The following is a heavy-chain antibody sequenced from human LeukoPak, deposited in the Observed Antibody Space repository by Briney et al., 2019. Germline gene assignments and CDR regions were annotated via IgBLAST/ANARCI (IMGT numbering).Heavy chain of an antibody. CDR1: GFTFSSYW. D-gene: IGHD6-13*01. CDR2: ISGSGGST. CDR3: AKKSWVAAAGYIDY. V-gene: IGHV3-23*01. Sequence: GGSLRLSCVASGFTFSSYWMHWVRQAPGKGLEWVSAISGSGGSTYYADSVKGRFTISRDNSKNTLYLQMNSLRAEDTAVYYCAKKSWVAAAGYIDYWGQGTLVTVSS. J-gene: IGHJ4*02.